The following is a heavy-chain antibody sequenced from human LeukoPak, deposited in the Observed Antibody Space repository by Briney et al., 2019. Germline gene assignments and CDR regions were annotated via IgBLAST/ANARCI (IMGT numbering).Heavy chain of an antibody. J-gene: IGHJ4*02. CDR3: ATDLNWVSH. V-gene: IGHV3-7*01. CDR2: INKDGSEK. CDR1: GMNNYW. D-gene: IGHD3-16*01. Sequence: PGESLRLSCTGSGMNNYWMTWVRQAPGKGLQSLANINKDGSEKYYLDSVKGRITISRDNMKNSVFLEINSLRAEDTGIYYCATDLNWVSHWGQGTLVTVSS.